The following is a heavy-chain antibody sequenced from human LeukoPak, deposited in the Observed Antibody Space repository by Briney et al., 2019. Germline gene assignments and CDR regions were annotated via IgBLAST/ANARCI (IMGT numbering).Heavy chain of an antibody. J-gene: IGHJ3*02. Sequence: PGGSLRLSCAASGFTFSSYSMNRVRQAPGKGLEWVSHISSSSSTIYYADSVKGRFTISRDNARNSLYLQMNSLRAEDTAVYYCARSGTTYYYDSSARIWGQGTMVTVSS. CDR2: ISSSSSTI. V-gene: IGHV3-48*04. CDR1: GFTFSSYS. CDR3: ARSGTTYYYDSSARI. D-gene: IGHD3-22*01.